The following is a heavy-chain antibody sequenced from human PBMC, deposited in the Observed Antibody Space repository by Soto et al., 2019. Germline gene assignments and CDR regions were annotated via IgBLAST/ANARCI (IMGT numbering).Heavy chain of an antibody. Sequence: QVQLVEPGGGVVQPGRSLRLSCAASGFTFSSYGMHWVRQAPGKGLEWLAVIWYDGSNKYYADSVKGRFTISRDNSKNTLYLQMNSLRAEDTAVYYCARWNTAHFDAFDIWGQGTMVTDSS. V-gene: IGHV3-33*01. D-gene: IGHD1-1*01. CDR2: IWYDGSNK. J-gene: IGHJ3*02. CDR1: GFTFSSYG. CDR3: ARWNTAHFDAFDI.